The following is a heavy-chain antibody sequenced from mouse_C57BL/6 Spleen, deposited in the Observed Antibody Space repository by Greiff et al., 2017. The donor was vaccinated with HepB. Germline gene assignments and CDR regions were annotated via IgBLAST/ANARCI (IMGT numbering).Heavy chain of an antibody. CDR3: TTAGLHV. V-gene: IGHV1-15*01. CDR2: IDPETGGT. Sequence: QVQLQQSGAELVRPGASVTLSCKASGYTFTDYEMHWVKQTPVHGLEWIGAIDPETGGTAYNQKFKDKAILTADKSSSTAYMELRSLTSEDSAVYYCTTAGLHVWGTGTTVTVSS. CDR1: GYTFTDYE. J-gene: IGHJ1*03.